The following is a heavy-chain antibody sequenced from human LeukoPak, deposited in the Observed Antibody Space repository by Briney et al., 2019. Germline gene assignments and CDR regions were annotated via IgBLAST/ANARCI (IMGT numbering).Heavy chain of an antibody. V-gene: IGHV3-48*02. CDR3: ARYVDTTMLT. Sequence: PGGSLRLSCAASGFXFSSYTMNWVRQAPGKGLEWVSYISSSSSTIYYADSVKGRFTISRGNAKNSLYLQMNSLRDEDTAVYYCARYVDTTMLTWGQGTLVTVSS. J-gene: IGHJ4*02. CDR1: GFXFSSYT. D-gene: IGHD5-18*01. CDR2: ISSSSSTI.